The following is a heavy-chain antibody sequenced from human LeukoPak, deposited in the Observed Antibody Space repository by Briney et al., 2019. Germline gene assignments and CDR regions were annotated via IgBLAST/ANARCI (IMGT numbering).Heavy chain of an antibody. Sequence: GGSLRLSCAASGFTFSDYYMNWIRQAPGKGLEWVSYTSSSSSYTNYADSVKGRFTISRDNAKNSLYLQMNSLRAEDTAVYYCARDRGYGDYGHYFDYWGQGTLVTVSS. CDR1: GFTFSDYY. V-gene: IGHV3-11*05. D-gene: IGHD4-17*01. CDR3: ARDRGYGDYGHYFDY. CDR2: TSSSSSYT. J-gene: IGHJ4*02.